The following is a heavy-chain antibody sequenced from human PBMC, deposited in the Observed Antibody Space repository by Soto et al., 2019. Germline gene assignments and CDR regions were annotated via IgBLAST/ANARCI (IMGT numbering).Heavy chain of an antibody. V-gene: IGHV1-18*01. D-gene: IGHD2-15*01. CDR1: EDIFNNFG. CDR3: ARDLTRFCSGGSCPFSM. J-gene: IGHJ4*02. CDR2: VRYYNGNT. Sequence: QAQLVQSGAEVKKPGASVKVACTASEDIFNNFGITWVRQAPGQVLEWLGWVRYYNGNTNYAHRLQGRVFMTTDTATSTAYLELRSLTFTDTAVYYCARDLTRFCSGGSCPFSMWGQGTQVIVSS.